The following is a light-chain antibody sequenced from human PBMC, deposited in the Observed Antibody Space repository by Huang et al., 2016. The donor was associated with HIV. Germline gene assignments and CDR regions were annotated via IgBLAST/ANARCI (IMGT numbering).Light chain of an antibody. CDR3: QQYNNWPPYD. J-gene: IGKJ2*01. V-gene: IGKV3-15*01. CDR2: GVS. Sequence: DMVMTQSPGTLSVSPGERATLSCRASQSVKKNLAWYQQKPGQAPRRLISGVSTRETGVPARCSGNGSETEFTLTSTSVQSEDSAVYYCQQYNNWPPYDFGQGTKLEIK. CDR1: QSVKKN.